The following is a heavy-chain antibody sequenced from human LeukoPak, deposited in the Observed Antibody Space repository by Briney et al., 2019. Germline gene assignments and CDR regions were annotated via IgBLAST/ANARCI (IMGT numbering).Heavy chain of an antibody. CDR2: IRGSGGNT. V-gene: IGHV3-23*01. D-gene: IGHD6-13*01. CDR1: GFTFSHYA. CDR3: AKDGYSSSWYYFDY. J-gene: IGHJ4*02. Sequence: QTGGSLRLSCAASGFTFSHYAMSWVRQAPGKGLEWVSGIRGSGGNTYYADSVKGRLTISRDNSKNTLYLQMNSLRAEDTAVYYCAKDGYSSSWYYFDYWGQGTLVTVSS.